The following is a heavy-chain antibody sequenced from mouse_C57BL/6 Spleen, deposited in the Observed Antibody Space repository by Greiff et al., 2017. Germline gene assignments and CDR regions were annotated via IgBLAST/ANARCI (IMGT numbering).Heavy chain of an antibody. CDR1: GYTFTDYN. J-gene: IGHJ4*01. CDR3: ATYYDYDGTPHYYAMDY. CDR2: INPNNGGT. V-gene: IGHV1-22*01. Sequence: VQLKQSGPELVKPGASVKMSCKASGYTFTDYNMHWVKQSHGKSLEWIGYINPNNGGTSYNQKFKGKATLTVNKSSSTAYMELRSLTSEDSAVYYCATYYDYDGTPHYYAMDYWGQGTSVTVSS. D-gene: IGHD2-4*01.